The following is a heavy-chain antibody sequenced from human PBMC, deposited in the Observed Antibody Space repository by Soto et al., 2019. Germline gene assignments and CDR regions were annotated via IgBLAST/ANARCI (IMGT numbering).Heavy chain of an antibody. D-gene: IGHD3-16*01. Sequence: GGSLRLSCTGSGFPFSAYNINWVRQVPGKGLEWVSSITVGSSHIYQPNSMKGRFTISRDDAKNSVYLQIDSLRDEDTALYYCSRSPEVGVRGAYWGQGTLVTVSS. J-gene: IGHJ4*02. CDR2: ITVGSSHI. CDR3: SRSPEVGVRGAY. CDR1: GFPFSAYN. V-gene: IGHV3-21*01.